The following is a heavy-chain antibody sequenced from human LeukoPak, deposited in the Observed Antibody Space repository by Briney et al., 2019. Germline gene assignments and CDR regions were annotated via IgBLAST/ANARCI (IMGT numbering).Heavy chain of an antibody. CDR2: IGTAGDT. D-gene: IGHD3-16*01. Sequence: GGSLRLSCAASGFTFSSYDMHWVRQATGKGLEWVSAIGTAGDTYYPGSVKGRFNISRENAKNSLYLQMNSLRAGDTAVYYCARDKGAGEFDYWGQGTLVTVSS. CDR1: GFTFSSYD. CDR3: ARDKGAGEFDY. V-gene: IGHV3-13*01. J-gene: IGHJ4*02.